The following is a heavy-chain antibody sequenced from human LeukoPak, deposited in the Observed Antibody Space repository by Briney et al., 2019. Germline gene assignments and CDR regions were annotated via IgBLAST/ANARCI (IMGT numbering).Heavy chain of an antibody. CDR3: AREGAVAGTDDY. J-gene: IGHJ4*02. Sequence: SETLSLTCAVYGGSFSGYYWSWVRQPPGKGLEWIGEINHSGSTNYNPSLKSRVTISVDTSKNQFSLKLSSVTAADTAVYYCAREGAVAGTDDYWGQGTLVTVSS. V-gene: IGHV4-34*01. CDR1: GGSFSGYY. CDR2: INHSGST. D-gene: IGHD6-19*01.